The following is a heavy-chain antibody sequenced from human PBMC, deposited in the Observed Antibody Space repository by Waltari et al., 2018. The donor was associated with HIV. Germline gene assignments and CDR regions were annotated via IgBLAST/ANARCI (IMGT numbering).Heavy chain of an antibody. Sequence: QVQLVESGGGVVQPGRSLRLSCAASGFTFSSYGMHWVRQAPGKGLEWVAVIWYDGSNQYYADSVKGRFTISRDNSKTTLYLQMNSLRAEDTAVYYCARGSYYYGSGDDAFDIWGQGTMVTVSS. CDR3: ARGSYYYGSGDDAFDI. D-gene: IGHD3-10*01. CDR1: GFTFSSYG. CDR2: IWYDGSNQ. V-gene: IGHV3-33*01. J-gene: IGHJ3*02.